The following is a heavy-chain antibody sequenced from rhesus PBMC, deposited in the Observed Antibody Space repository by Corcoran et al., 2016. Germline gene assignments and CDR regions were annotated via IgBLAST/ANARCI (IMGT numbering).Heavy chain of an antibody. V-gene: IGHV4-169*01. Sequence: QVQLQESGPGLVKPWETLSVTCVCSGGSVYNSYCRWNSQAPGKGLEWIGYIHGRISSSIDNPSLKSRVTLSVDTSKNQFSLKLSSVTAADTAVYYCAKDTWGSVDYWGQGVLVTVSS. CDR3: AKDTWGSVDY. CDR2: IHGRISSS. D-gene: IGHD2-2*01. CDR1: GGSVYNSY. J-gene: IGHJ4*01.